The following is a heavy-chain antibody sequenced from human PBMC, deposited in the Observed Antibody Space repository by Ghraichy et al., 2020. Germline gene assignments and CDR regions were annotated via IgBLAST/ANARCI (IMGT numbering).Heavy chain of an antibody. Sequence: GGSLRLSCAVSGFTFSGAWMSWVRQAPGKGLEWVGRIKSNAYGCTTDYAAPVKGRFTISWDDSKTTLFLQMNSRRTEDTAVYYCIKTLHSDRSGDYWCQGTLVTVSS. V-gene: IGHV3-15*01. CDR3: IKTLHSDRSGDY. CDR1: GFTFSGAW. J-gene: IGHJ4*02. CDR2: IKSNAYGCTT. D-gene: IGHD3-22*01.